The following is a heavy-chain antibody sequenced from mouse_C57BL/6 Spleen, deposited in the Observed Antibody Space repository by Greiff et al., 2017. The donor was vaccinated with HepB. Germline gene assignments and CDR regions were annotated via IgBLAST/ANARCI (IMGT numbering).Heavy chain of an antibody. D-gene: IGHD2-4*01. CDR1: GYTFTSYW. J-gene: IGHJ4*01. V-gene: IGHV1-59*01. CDR3: ARGDYDYDPYYAMDY. CDR2: IDPSDSYT. Sequence: VQLQQPGAELVRPGTSVKLSCKASGYTFTSYWMHWVKQRPGQGLEWIGVIDPSDSYTNYNQKFKGKATLTVDTSSSTAYMQLSSLTSEDSAVYYCARGDYDYDPYYAMDYWGQGTSVTVSS.